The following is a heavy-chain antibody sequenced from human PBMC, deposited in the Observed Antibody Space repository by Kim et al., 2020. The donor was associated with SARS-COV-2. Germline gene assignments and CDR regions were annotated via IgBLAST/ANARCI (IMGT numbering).Heavy chain of an antibody. Sequence: LKGRVTISVDTSKNQFSLKLSSVTAADTAVYYCARRTHGYWGSRVYYFDYWGQGTLVTVSS. D-gene: IGHD7-27*01. J-gene: IGHJ4*02. CDR3: ARRTHGYWGSRVYYFDY. V-gene: IGHV4-39*01.